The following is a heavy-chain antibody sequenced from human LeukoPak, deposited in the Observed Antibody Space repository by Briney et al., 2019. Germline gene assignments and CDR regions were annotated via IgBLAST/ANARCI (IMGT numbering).Heavy chain of an antibody. CDR3: ARHGGHYQSDD. D-gene: IGHD2-21*01. CDR1: GGSITSNH. Sequence: SETLSLTCTVSGGSITSNHWSWVRQPPGKGLEWIGQVHHSGGTSYNPSLRSRVTISIDKSENQFSLKLNSVTAADTAVYYCARHGGHYQSDDWGQGALVTVSS. V-gene: IGHV4-4*02. J-gene: IGHJ4*02. CDR2: VHHSGGT.